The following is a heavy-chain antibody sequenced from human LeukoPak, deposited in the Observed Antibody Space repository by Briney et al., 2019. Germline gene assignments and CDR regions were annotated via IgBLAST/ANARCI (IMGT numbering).Heavy chain of an antibody. D-gene: IGHD3-3*01. CDR2: IYYSGST. Sequence: SETLSLTCTVSGGSISSSSYYWRWIRQPPGKGLEWIGSIYYSGSTYYNPSLKSRVTISVDTSKNQFSLKLSSVTAADTAVYYCARRVTIFGVVINWFDPWGQGTLVTVSS. CDR3: ARRVTIFGVVINWFDP. V-gene: IGHV4-39*01. J-gene: IGHJ5*02. CDR1: GGSISSSSYY.